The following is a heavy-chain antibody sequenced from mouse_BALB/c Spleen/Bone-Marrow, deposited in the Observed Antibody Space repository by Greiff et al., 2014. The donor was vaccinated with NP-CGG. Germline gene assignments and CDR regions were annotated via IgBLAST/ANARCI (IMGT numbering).Heavy chain of an antibody. V-gene: IGHV1S22*01. CDR3: TSWDY. Sequence: LQQSGSELVRPGASVKLSCKASGYTFTSYWMHWVKQRHGQGLEWIGNIYPGSGSTNYDEKFKSKGTLTVDTSSSTAHMHLSSLTSEDSAVYYCTSWDYWGQGTTLTVSS. CDR1: GYTFTSYW. J-gene: IGHJ2*01. CDR2: IYPGSGST.